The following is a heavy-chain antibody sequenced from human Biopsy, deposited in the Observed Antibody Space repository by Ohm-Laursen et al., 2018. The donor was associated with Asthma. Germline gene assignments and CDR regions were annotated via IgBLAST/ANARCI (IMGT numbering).Heavy chain of an antibody. Sequence: SLRLSCTASGFSFSNYGMHWVRQAPGKGLDWVAVISFDGTNRNYTDSVKGRFTISRDNSRNTLHLEMNSLRAEDTVVYFCAKEVFPGWELRRGPDSWGQGTLVTVSS. CDR1: GFSFSNYG. CDR3: AKEVFPGWELRRGPDS. D-gene: IGHD1-26*01. J-gene: IGHJ4*02. V-gene: IGHV3-30*18. CDR2: ISFDGTNR.